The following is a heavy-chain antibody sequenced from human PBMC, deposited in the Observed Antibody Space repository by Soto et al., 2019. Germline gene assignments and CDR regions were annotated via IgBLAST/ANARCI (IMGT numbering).Heavy chain of an antibody. CDR1: GFTFSSYS. CDR2: ISSSSSTI. V-gene: IGHV3-48*04. D-gene: IGHD1-26*01. J-gene: IGHJ4*02. Sequence: GGSLRLSCAASGFTFSSYSMNWVRQAPGKGLEWVSYISSSSSTIYYADSVKGRFTISRDNAKNSLYLQMNSLRAEDTAVYYCARDWRELLDYWGQGTLVTVSS. CDR3: ARDWRELLDY.